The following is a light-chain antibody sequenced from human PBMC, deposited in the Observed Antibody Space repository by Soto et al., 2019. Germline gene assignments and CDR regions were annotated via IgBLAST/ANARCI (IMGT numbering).Light chain of an antibody. CDR2: DAS. CDR3: QQRSNWPIT. Sequence: EIVLTQSPATLSLSPGETATLSCRASQSVRSYLVWYQHKPGQTPRLLIYDASKRATGIPARFSGSGSGTDLTLTISSLEPEDFAMYYCQQRSNWPITFGQGTRLEIK. V-gene: IGKV3-11*01. CDR1: QSVRSY. J-gene: IGKJ5*01.